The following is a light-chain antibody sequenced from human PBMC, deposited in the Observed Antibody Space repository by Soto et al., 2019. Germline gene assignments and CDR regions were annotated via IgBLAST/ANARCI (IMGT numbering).Light chain of an antibody. Sequence: DIVMTQSPDSLAVSLGERATINCKSSQSVLFNSNNKNYLAWYQQKPGQPPKLLIYWASTRESGVPDRFSGSGSGTDFTLTISSLQAEDVAVYYCQQYYSTPRTFGQGTKLDIK. CDR3: QQYYSTPRT. CDR2: WAS. V-gene: IGKV4-1*01. J-gene: IGKJ2*01. CDR1: QSVLFNSNNKNY.